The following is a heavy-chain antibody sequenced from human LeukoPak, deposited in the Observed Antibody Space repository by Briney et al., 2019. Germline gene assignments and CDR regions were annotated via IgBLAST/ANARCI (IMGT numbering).Heavy chain of an antibody. Sequence: GGSLRLSCAASGLTFSSYSMNWVRQAPGKGLEWVSSISSSSSYIYYADSVKGRFTISRDNAKNSLYLQMNSLRAEDAAVYFCAKTYRYCSGSSCYYQYMDVWGKGTTVTVSS. D-gene: IGHD2-15*01. CDR3: AKTYRYCSGSSCYYQYMDV. CDR2: ISSSSSYI. CDR1: GLTFSSYS. J-gene: IGHJ6*03. V-gene: IGHV3-21*04.